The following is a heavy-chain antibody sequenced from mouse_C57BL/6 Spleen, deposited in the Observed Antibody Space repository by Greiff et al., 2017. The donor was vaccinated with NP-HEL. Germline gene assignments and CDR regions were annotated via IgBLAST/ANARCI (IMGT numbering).Heavy chain of an antibody. D-gene: IGHD2-13*01. Sequence: VQLQQSGPELVKPGASVKLSCKASGYTITSYDINWVKQRPGQGLEWIGWIYPRDGSTKYNEKFKGKATLTVDTSSSTAYMELHSLTSEDSAVYFCASDSHFDYWRQGTTLTVSS. J-gene: IGHJ2*01. V-gene: IGHV1-85*01. CDR3: ASDSHFDY. CDR2: IYPRDGST. CDR1: GYTITSYD.